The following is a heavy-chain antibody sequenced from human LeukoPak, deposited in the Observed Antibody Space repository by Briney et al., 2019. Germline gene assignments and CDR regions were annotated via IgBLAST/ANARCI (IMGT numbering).Heavy chain of an antibody. CDR3: ARLGAAADLDSFYGMDV. CDR2: IRVSGGST. D-gene: IGHD6-13*01. V-gene: IGHV3-23*01. J-gene: IGHJ6*02. Sequence: GGSLRLSCAASGFTFSSYAMSWVRQAPGRGLEWVSVIRVSGGSTFFADSVKGRFTISRDNSKNTLFLQMNSLRAEDTAVYYCARLGAAADLDSFYGMDVWGHGTTVTVSS. CDR1: GFTFSSYA.